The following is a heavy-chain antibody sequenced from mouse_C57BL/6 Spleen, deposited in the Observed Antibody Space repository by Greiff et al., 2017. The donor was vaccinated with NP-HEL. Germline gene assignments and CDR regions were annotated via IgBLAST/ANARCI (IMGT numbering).Heavy chain of an antibody. D-gene: IGHD4-1*01. CDR3: ARTGDYAMDY. J-gene: IGHJ4*01. CDR2: ISSGGSYT. Sequence: DVQLQESGGDLVKPGGSLKLSCAASGFTFSSYGMSWVRQTPDKRLEWVATISSGGSYTYYPDSVKGRFTISRDNAKNTLYLQMSSLKSEDTAMYYCARTGDYAMDYWGQGTSVTVSS. CDR1: GFTFSSYG. V-gene: IGHV5-6*01.